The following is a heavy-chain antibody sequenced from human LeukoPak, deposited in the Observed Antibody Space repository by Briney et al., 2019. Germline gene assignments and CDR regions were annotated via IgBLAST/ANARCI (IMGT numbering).Heavy chain of an antibody. V-gene: IGHV3-30*02. CDR2: IRYDGSNK. Sequence: GGSLRLSCAASGFTFSSYGMHWVRQAPGKGLEWVAFIRYDGSNKYYADSVKGRFTISRDNSKNTLYLQMNSLRVEDTAVYYCATSRRIVGSHRPDLFDYWGQGTLVTVSS. CDR1: GFTFSSYG. J-gene: IGHJ4*02. CDR3: ATSRRIVGSHRPDLFDY. D-gene: IGHD1-26*01.